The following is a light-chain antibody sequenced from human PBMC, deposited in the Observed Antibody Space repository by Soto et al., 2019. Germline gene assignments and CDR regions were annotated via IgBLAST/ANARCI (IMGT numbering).Light chain of an antibody. CDR2: DAS. CDR1: QSVSSY. V-gene: IGKV3-11*01. Sequence: EIVLTQSPATLSLSPGERATLSCRASQSVSSYLAWYQQKPGQAPRLLIYDASNMATGIPARFSGSGSGTDFTLTISSLEPEDFAVYYCQQRSNWPPDTFGVGTKVEIK. J-gene: IGKJ4*01. CDR3: QQRSNWPPDT.